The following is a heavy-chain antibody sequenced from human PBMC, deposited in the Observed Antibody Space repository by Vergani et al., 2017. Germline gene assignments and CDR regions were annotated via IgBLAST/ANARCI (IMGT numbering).Heavy chain of an antibody. CDR2: IYYSGST. CDR1: GGSISSSSYY. J-gene: IGHJ4*02. CDR3: ARDRNSGSYYGAGRPHFDY. D-gene: IGHD1-26*01. V-gene: IGHV4-39*07. Sequence: QLQLQESGPGLVKPSETLSLTCTVSGGSISSSSYYWGWIRQPPGKGLEWIGSIYYSGSTYYNPSLKSRVTISVDTSKNQFSLKLSSVTAADTAVYYCARDRNSGSYYGAGRPHFDYWGQGTLVTVSS.